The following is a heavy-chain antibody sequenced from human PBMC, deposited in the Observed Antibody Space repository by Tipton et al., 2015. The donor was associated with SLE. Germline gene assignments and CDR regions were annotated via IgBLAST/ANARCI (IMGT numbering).Heavy chain of an antibody. D-gene: IGHD4-17*01. CDR3: ARDQTVARGDY. Sequence: TLSLTCAVYGGSFSGYYLSWIRHPPGKVLGWNGEINHSGSTNYNPSLKSRVTISVDTSKNQSSLKLSFVTAADTAVYYCARDQTVARGDYWGQGTLVTVSS. CDR1: GGSFSGYY. CDR2: INHSGST. V-gene: IGHV4-34*01. J-gene: IGHJ4*02.